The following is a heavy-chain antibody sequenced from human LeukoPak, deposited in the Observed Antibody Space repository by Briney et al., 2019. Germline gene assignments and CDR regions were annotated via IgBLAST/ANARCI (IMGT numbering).Heavy chain of an antibody. J-gene: IGHJ4*02. Sequence: GGSLRLSCAASGFTFSSYGMHWVRQAPGKGLEWVAFIRYDGSNKYYADSVKGRFTISRDNSKNTLYLQMNSLRAEDTAVYCCAKDRMVRGVKYYFDYWGQGTLVTVSS. CDR2: IRYDGSNK. D-gene: IGHD3-10*01. CDR1: GFTFSSYG. V-gene: IGHV3-30*02. CDR3: AKDRMVRGVKYYFDY.